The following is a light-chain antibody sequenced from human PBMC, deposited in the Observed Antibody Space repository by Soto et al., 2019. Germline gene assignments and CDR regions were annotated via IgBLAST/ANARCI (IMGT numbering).Light chain of an antibody. J-gene: IGKJ1*01. Sequence: EIVMTQSPATLSVSPGERATLSCRASQSVNSNLAWYQQKPGQAPRLLIYGASTRATVVPARFSGSGSGTEFTLPVSGLQSEDFAVYFGQQYNNWPTFGQGTKVEIK. V-gene: IGKV3-15*01. CDR3: QQYNNWPT. CDR2: GAS. CDR1: QSVNSN.